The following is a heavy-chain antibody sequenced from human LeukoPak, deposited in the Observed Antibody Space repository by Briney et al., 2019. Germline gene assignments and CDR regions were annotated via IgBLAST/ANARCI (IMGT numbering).Heavy chain of an antibody. CDR2: IYWDDEK. CDR1: GFSLTTYGVG. J-gene: IGHJ4*02. D-gene: IGHD2-15*01. Sequence: SGPTLVEPTQTLTLTCTFSGFSLTTYGVGVGWIRQPPGKALEGLALIYWDDEKRYRPSLRTRLTITKDTSKSQVVLTLTNMDPVDTATYYCAHLNFYNDGGYSRAFDYWGQGTQVTVSS. V-gene: IGHV2-5*02. CDR3: AHLNFYNDGGYSRAFDY.